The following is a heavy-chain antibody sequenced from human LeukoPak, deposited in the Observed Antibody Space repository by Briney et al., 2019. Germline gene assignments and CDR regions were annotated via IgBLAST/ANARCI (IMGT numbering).Heavy chain of an antibody. J-gene: IGHJ4*02. V-gene: IGHV4-34*01. D-gene: IGHD5-12*01. Sequence: SETLSLTCAVYGGSFSGYYWSWIRQPPGKGLEWIGEINHSGSTNYNPSLKSRVTISVDTSKNQFSLKLSSVTAADTAVYYCAGATVATGEYWGQGTLVTVSS. CDR3: AGATVATGEY. CDR2: INHSGST. CDR1: GGSFSGYY.